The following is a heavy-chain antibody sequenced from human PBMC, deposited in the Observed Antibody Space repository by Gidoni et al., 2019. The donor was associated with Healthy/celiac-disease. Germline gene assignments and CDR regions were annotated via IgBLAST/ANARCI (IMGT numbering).Heavy chain of an antibody. J-gene: IGHJ6*03. CDR2: ISSSSSYI. CDR1: GFTFSSYS. Sequence: EVQLVESGGGLVKPGGSLRLSGAASGFTFSSYSMNWVRQAPGKGLECVSSISSSSSYIYYADSVKGRFTISRDNAKNSLYLQMTSLRAEDTAVYYCAKVGATGGVYYYYYMDVWGKVTTVTVSS. D-gene: IGHD1-26*01. V-gene: IGHV3-21*01. CDR3: AKVGATGGVYYYYYMDV.